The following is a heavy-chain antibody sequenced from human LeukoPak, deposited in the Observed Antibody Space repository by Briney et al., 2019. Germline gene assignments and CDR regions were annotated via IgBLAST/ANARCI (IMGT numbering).Heavy chain of an antibody. D-gene: IGHD3-22*01. J-gene: IGHJ4*02. CDR3: ASRYYYDSSSYYHHFDY. V-gene: IGHV1-69*01. CDR1: GGTFSSYA. CDR2: IIPIFGTA. Sequence: GSSVKVSCKASGGTFSSYAISWVRQAPGQGLEWMGGIIPIFGTANYAQKFQGRVTITADESTSTAYMELSSLRSEDTAVYYCASRYYYDSSSYYHHFDYWGQGTLVTVSS.